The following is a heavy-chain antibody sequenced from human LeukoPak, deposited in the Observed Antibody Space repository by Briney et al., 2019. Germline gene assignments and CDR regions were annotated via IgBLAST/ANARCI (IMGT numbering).Heavy chain of an antibody. V-gene: IGHV3-33*01. J-gene: IGHJ6*02. CDR1: GFTFSSYG. CDR2: IWYDGSNK. D-gene: IGHD5-12*01. Sequence: GGSLRLSCAASGFTFSSYGMHWVRQAPGKGLEWVAVIWYDGSNKYYADSVKGRFTISRDNSKNTLYLQMNSLRAEDTAVYYCARDRGTRQWLRSPLYGMDVWGQGTTVTVSS. CDR3: ARDRGTRQWLRSPLYGMDV.